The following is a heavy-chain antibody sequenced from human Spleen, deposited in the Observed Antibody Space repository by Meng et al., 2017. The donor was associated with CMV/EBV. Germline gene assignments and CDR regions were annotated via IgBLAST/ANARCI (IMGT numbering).Heavy chain of an antibody. J-gene: IGHJ6*02. CDR1: GTFSSYA. D-gene: IGHD1-7*01. CDR3: ARSRIGTTGYYYYGMDV. V-gene: IGHV1-69*05. CDR2: IIPIFGTA. Sequence: GTFSSYAISWVRQAPRQGLEWMGGIIPIFGTANYAQKFQGRVTITTDESTSTAYMELSSLRSEDTAVYYCARSRIGTTGYYYYGMDVWGQGTTVTVSS.